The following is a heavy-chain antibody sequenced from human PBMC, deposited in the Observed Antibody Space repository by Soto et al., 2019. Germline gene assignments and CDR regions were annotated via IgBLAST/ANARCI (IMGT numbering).Heavy chain of an antibody. D-gene: IGHD6-19*01. CDR2: ISAYSGHT. CDR3: ARRPHLADNVELDY. Sequence: QVQLVQSGAEVKKPGASVTVSCKASGYTFTNYGINWVRQAPGQGLEWMGWISAYSGHTNYAQKLQDRVTMTTDTSTSTAYMLLPSLRSDDTAVYYCARRPHLADNVELDYWGQGTLVNVSS. CDR1: GYTFTNYG. V-gene: IGHV1-18*01. J-gene: IGHJ4*02.